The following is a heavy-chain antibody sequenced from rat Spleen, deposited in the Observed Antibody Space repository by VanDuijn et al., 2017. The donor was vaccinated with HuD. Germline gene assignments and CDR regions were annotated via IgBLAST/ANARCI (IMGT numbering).Heavy chain of an antibody. Sequence: EVQLVESGGGLLQPGRSLKLSCTASGFTFINYVMAWVRQAPTKGLEWVASTTNSGGLTFYRDSVKGRFTISRDDAKSTLYLNMDSMRSEDTATYYCTRHGGYSGDAFDYWGQGVMVTVSS. CDR1: GFTFINYV. CDR2: TTNSGGLT. CDR3: TRHGGYSGDAFDY. V-gene: IGHV5S23*01. J-gene: IGHJ2*01. D-gene: IGHD1-1*01.